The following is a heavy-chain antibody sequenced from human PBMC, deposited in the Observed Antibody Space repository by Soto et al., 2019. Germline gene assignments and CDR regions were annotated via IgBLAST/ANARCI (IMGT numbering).Heavy chain of an antibody. CDR2: ISAYNGNT. Sequence: ASVKVSCKASGYTFTSYGISWVRQAPGQGLEWMGWISAYNGNTNYAQKLQGRVTMSTDTSTSTAYMELRSLRSDDTAVYYCARDGLRGPLYYYGMDVWGQGTTVTVSS. J-gene: IGHJ6*02. CDR3: ARDGLRGPLYYYGMDV. CDR1: GYTFTSYG. V-gene: IGHV1-18*01.